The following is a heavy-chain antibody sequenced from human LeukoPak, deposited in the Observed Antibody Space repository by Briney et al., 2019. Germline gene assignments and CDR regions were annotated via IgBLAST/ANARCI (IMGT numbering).Heavy chain of an antibody. Sequence: ASVRVSCRASGYTFTDHYMHWVRQAPGQGLEHMGWINPNSGDMKYVQKFQGRVTMTRDTSINTAYMELRSLRSDDTAVYYCARLYPSIPVAGSGNCFDSWGQGTLVTVSS. J-gene: IGHJ4*02. CDR1: GYTFTDHY. CDR3: ARLYPSIPVAGSGNCFDS. V-gene: IGHV1-2*02. CDR2: INPNSGDM. D-gene: IGHD6-19*01.